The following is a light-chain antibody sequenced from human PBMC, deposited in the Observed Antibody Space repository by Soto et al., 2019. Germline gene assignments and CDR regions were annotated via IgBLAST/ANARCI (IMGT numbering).Light chain of an antibody. Sequence: EIVMTQSPATLSVSPGERVTLFCRASQSISSSLVWYQQKPGQAPRLLIYGASTRATGIPARFSGSGSGTDFTLTISSLQSEDFAVYYCQQYGSSGTFGQGTKVDIK. V-gene: IGKV3-15*01. CDR3: QQYGSSGT. J-gene: IGKJ1*01. CDR2: GAS. CDR1: QSISSS.